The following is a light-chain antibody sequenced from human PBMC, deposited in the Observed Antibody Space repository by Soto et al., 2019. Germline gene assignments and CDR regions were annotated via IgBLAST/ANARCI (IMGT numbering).Light chain of an antibody. CDR2: SDN. J-gene: IGLJ2*01. Sequence: QSVLTQPPSASGTPGQRVTISCSGSSSNIGSNTVNWFQQLPGTAPKLLIYSDNQRPSGVPDRFSGSKSGTSASLAISGRQSEDDADYYCAAWDDSLNGHVVFGGGTKLTV. CDR1: SSNIGSNT. CDR3: AAWDDSLNGHVV. V-gene: IGLV1-44*01.